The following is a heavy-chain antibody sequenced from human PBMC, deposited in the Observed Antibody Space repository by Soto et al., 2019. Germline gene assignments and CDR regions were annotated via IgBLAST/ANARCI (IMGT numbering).Heavy chain of an antibody. CDR2: TSYDGSNK. V-gene: IGHV3-30*18. J-gene: IGHJ6*02. D-gene: IGHD5-12*01. CDR3: AKDSGYSGYVVYDYYYGMDV. Sequence: QVQLVESGGGVVQPGRSLRLSCAASGFTFSLYGMHWVRQAPGKGLEWVAVTSYDGSNKYYADSVKGRFTISRDNSKNTLYLQMNSLRVEDTAVYYCAKDSGYSGYVVYDYYYGMDVWGQGTTVTVSS. CDR1: GFTFSLYG.